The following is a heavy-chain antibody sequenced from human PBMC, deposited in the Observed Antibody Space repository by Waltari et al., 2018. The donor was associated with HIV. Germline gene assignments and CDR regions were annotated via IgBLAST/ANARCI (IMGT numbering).Heavy chain of an antibody. CDR3: ARDGVGDAAFDY. CDR1: GYNFTGYY. J-gene: IGHJ4*02. V-gene: IGHV1-2*02. D-gene: IGHD1-26*01. Sequence: RKPGASVKVSCRASGYNFTGYYMHWVRQAPGQGLEWMGWINPNSGNTHLAQKFKGKVTMTRVTSIRTAYLEMRRLKSDDTAIYYCARDGVGDAAFDYWGQGTLVTVS. CDR2: INPNSGNT.